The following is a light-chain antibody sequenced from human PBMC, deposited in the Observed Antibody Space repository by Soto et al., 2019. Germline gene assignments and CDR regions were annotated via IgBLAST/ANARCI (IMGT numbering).Light chain of an antibody. CDR2: DAS. CDR1: QDISNY. V-gene: IGKV1-33*01. CDR3: QQTSSAPFT. J-gene: IGKJ3*01. Sequence: DIQMTQSPSSLSASVGDRVTITCQASQDISNYLNLYQQKPGKAPKLLIYDASNLETGAPSRFSGGGSRTDFTLTITSLQPEDFATYYCQQTSSAPFTLGPGTKVDIK.